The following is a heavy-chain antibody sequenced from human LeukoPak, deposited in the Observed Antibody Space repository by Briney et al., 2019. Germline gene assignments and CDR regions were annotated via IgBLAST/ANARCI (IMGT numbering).Heavy chain of an antibody. Sequence: SQTLSLTCTVSGGSISSGSYYWSWIRQPAGKGLEWIGRIYTSGSTNYNPSPKSRVTISVDTSKNQFSLKLSSVTAADTAVYYCARDGGSCISTSCYRWFDPWGQGTLVTVSS. CDR1: GGSISSGSYY. J-gene: IGHJ5*02. D-gene: IGHD2-2*01. CDR2: IYTSGST. V-gene: IGHV4-61*02. CDR3: ARDGGSCISTSCYRWFDP.